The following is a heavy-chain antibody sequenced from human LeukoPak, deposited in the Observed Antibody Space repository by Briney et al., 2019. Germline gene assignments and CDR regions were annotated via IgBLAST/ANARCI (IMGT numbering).Heavy chain of an antibody. D-gene: IGHD4-23*01. CDR3: ARNSRVASTSGLNY. CDR1: GGTFSSYP. CDR2: ITPIFGAA. V-gene: IGHV1-69*13. J-gene: IGHJ4*02. Sequence: ALVKVSCKASGGTFSSYPFTWVRQAPGQGLEWMGEITPIFGAANYAQTFQGRVTITADESTSTVFMELSSLRSDDTAFYYCARNSRVASTSGLNYWGQGTLVTVSS.